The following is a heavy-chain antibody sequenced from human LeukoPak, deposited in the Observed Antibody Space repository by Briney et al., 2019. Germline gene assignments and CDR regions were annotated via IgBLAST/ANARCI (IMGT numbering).Heavy chain of an antibody. CDR3: AKDLWRDEYVLLWFGQDY. Sequence: GGSLRLSCAASGFTVSSNYMSWVRQAPGKGLEWVSVIYSGGSTYYADSVKGRFTISRDNSKNTLYLQMNSLRAEDTAVYYCAKDLWRDEYVLLWFGQDYWGQGTLVTVSS. CDR1: GFTVSSNY. CDR2: IYSGGST. J-gene: IGHJ4*02. V-gene: IGHV3-66*01. D-gene: IGHD3-10*01.